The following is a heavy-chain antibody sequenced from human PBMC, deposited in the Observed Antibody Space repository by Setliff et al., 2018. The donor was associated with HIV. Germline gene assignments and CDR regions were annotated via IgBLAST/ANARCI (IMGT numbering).Heavy chain of an antibody. CDR3: ARPGGSYGDYGWYLRF. V-gene: IGHV1-18*01. J-gene: IGHJ4*02. CDR2: ISAYSGDT. Sequence: GASVKVSCNDAGYPFSGYGISWVRQAPGQGLGWMGWISAYSGDTNYAQKFQGRLTMTTDTYTSTAYRELRSLRSDDTAMYYCARPGGSYGDYGWYLRFWGQGTLVTAPQ. CDR1: GYPFSGYG. D-gene: IGHD4-17*01.